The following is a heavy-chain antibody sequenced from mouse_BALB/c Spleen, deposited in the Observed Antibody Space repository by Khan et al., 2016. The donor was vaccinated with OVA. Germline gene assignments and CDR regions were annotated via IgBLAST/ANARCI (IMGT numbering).Heavy chain of an antibody. J-gene: IGHJ3*01. V-gene: IGHV1S136*01. CDR3: ALVGNYSVSFAY. D-gene: IGHD2-1*01. Sequence: VQLKQSGPELVKPGASVKMSCKASGYTFTSYVMHWVKQKPGLGLEWFGYIYPFNDDTKYNEKFKGKTTLTSDKSSSTAYLELSSLTSEDSAVYSCALVGNYSVSFAYWGQGTGVTVSA. CDR2: IYPFNDDT. CDR1: GYTFTSYV.